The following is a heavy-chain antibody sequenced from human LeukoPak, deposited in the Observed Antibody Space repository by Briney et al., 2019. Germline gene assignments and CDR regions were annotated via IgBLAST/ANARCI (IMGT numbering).Heavy chain of an antibody. J-gene: IGHJ3*02. CDR3: ARGSKYRSRITMVRGVNDLMAFDI. V-gene: IGHV4-34*01. CDR1: GGSFNGYY. CDR2: INHSGST. D-gene: IGHD3-10*01. Sequence: SETLSLTCAVYGGSFNGYYWSWIRQPPGKGLEWIGEINHSGSTNYNPSLKSRVTISVDTSKNQFSLKLSSVTAADTAVYYCARGSKYRSRITMVRGVNDLMAFDIWGQGTMVTVSS.